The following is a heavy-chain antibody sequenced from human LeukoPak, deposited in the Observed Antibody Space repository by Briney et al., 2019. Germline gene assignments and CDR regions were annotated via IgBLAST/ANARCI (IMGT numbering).Heavy chain of an antibody. J-gene: IGHJ3*02. CDR2: IWYDGSNK. D-gene: IGHD3-22*01. Sequence: GGSLRLSCAASGFTFSSYGMHWVRQAPGKGLEWVAVIWYDGSNKYYADSVKGRFTISRDNSKNTLYLQMNSLRAEDTAVYYCARGDDYYDSSGYYYVGTVAFDTWGQGTMVTVSS. CDR3: ARGDDYYDSSGYYYVGTVAFDT. CDR1: GFTFSSYG. V-gene: IGHV3-33*01.